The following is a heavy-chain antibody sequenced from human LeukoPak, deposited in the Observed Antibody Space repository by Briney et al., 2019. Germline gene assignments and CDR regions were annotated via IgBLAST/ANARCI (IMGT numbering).Heavy chain of an antibody. CDR1: GGSISYYY. J-gene: IGHJ4*02. Sequence: SETLSHTCTVSGGSISYYYWTWIRQPAGKGLEWIGRIYTSGSTSYNPSLKSRVTMSVDTSKNQFSLKLSSVTAADTAVYYCAREAIAAPYPDYWGRGTLVTVSS. CDR3: AREAIAAPYPDY. D-gene: IGHD6-13*01. CDR2: IYTSGST. V-gene: IGHV4-4*07.